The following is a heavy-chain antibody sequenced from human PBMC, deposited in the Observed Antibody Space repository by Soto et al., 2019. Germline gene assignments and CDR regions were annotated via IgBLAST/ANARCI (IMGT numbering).Heavy chain of an antibody. D-gene: IGHD3-22*01. CDR1: GYTFTSYA. J-gene: IGHJ4*02. CDR3: ARDHNYYDSSGYHYYFDY. Sequence: ASVKVSCKASGYTFTSYAMHWVRQAPGQRLEWMGWINAGNGNTKYSQKFQGRVTITRDTSASTAYMELSSLRSEDTAVYYCARDHNYYDSSGYHYYFDYWGQGTLVTVSS. CDR2: INAGNGNT. V-gene: IGHV1-3*01.